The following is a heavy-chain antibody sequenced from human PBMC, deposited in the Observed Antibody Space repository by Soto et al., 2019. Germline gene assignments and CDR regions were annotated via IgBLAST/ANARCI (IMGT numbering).Heavy chain of an antibody. D-gene: IGHD6-19*01. CDR1: GGSISSYY. J-gene: IGHJ3*02. CDR2: IYYSGST. V-gene: IGHV4-59*01. Sequence: QVQLQESGPGLVKPSETLSLTCTVSGGSISSYYWSWIRQPPGKGLEWIGYIYYSGSTNYNPSRQSRVTISVDTSKNQFSLKLSSVTAADTAVYYCARGRGSCWSDAFDIWGQGTMVTVSS. CDR3: ARGRGSCWSDAFDI.